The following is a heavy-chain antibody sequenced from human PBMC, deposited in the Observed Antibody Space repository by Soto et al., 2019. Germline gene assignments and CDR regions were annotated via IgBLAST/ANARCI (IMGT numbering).Heavy chain of an antibody. CDR2: INHSGST. Sequence: SETLSLTCAVYGGSFSGYYWSWIRQPPGKGLEWIGEINHSGSTNYNPSLKSRVTISVDTSKNQFSLKLSSVTAADTAVYYCARVSAKYYFDYWGQGTLVTVSS. CDR1: GGSFSGYY. CDR3: ARVSAKYYFDY. J-gene: IGHJ4*02. V-gene: IGHV4-34*01.